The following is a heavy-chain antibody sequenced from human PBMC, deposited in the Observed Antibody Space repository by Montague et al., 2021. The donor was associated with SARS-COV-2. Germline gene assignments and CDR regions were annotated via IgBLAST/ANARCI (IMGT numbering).Heavy chain of an antibody. CDR1: GDSISSSHW. V-gene: IGHV4-4*02. J-gene: IGHJ4*02. CDR2: IYHTGST. Sequence: SETLSLTCGVSGDSISSSHWWGCVRQPPGKGLQWIGEIYHTGSTNYNPSLKSRVSVSVDKSNSLFSLNLTSVTAADTAVYFCARGTYGPGNCFYFDHWGQGTLVTVSS. D-gene: IGHD2-15*01. CDR3: ARGTYGPGNCFYFDH.